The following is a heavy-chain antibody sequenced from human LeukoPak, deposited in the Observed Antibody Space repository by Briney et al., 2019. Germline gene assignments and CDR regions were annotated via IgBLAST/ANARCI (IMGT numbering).Heavy chain of an antibody. Sequence: SETLSLTCAVYGGSFSGYYWSWIRQPPGKGLEWIGEINHSGSTNYNPSLKSRVTISVDTSKNQFSLKLSSVTAADTAVYYCARVVRGVIRPFDYWGQGTLVTVSS. V-gene: IGHV4-34*01. CDR3: ARVVRGVIRPFDY. CDR2: INHSGST. J-gene: IGHJ4*02. CDR1: GGSFSGYY. D-gene: IGHD3-10*01.